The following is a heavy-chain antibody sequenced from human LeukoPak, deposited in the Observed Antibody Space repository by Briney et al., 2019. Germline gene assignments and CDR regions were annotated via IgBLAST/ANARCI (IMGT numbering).Heavy chain of an antibody. CDR3: SRENGAFSPFGY. J-gene: IGHJ4*02. V-gene: IGHV4/OR15-8*02. Sequence: TATLSLTCGVSGGSISNTNWWSWVRQPPGQGLGWIGEISLTGLPNYDPSLESRVSVSLDKSKNQLSLNLTSVTAADTAVYYCSRENGAFSPFGYWGQGTLVTVPS. D-gene: IGHD2-8*01. CDR2: ISLTGLP. CDR1: GGSISNTNW.